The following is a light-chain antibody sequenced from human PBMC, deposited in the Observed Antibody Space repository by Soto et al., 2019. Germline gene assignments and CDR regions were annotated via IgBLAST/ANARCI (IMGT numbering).Light chain of an antibody. CDR1: TGAVTSGHY. J-gene: IGLJ2*01. CDR3: LLYYGGGHVV. Sequence: QAVVTQEPSLTVSPGGTVTLTCASSTGAVTSGHYPNWFQQKPGQAPRALIFSTSNEHSWTPARFSGSLLGGKAALTLSGVQPEDEAEYYCLLYYGGGHVVFGGGTKLTVL. V-gene: IGLV7-43*01. CDR2: STS.